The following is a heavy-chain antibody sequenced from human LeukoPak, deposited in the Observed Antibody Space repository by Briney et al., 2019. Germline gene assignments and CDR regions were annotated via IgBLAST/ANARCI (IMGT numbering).Heavy chain of an antibody. CDR3: ARLTTMIVVVPGDFDY. J-gene: IGHJ4*02. CDR1: GYGFTSYW. V-gene: IGHV5-51*01. Sequence: GESLKISCKGSGYGFTSYWIGWVRQMPGKGLEWMGIIYPGDSDTRYSPSSQGQVTISADKSISTAYLQWSSLKASDTAMYYCARLTTMIVVVPGDFDYWGQGTLVTVSS. CDR2: IYPGDSDT. D-gene: IGHD3-22*01.